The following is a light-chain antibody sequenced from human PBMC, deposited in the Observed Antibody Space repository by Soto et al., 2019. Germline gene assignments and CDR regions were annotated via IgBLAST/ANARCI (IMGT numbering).Light chain of an antibody. CDR2: TND. V-gene: IGLV1-47*02. CDR1: SSNIGSNY. J-gene: IGLJ3*02. Sequence: QSVLTQPPSASGTPGQRVTISCSGSSSNIGSNYVYWYQQLPGTAPKLLIYTNDQRPSGVPDRFSGSKSGTSASLAISGLLSEDEADYYCAAWDDSLRGWVFGVGTKLTVL. CDR3: AAWDDSLRGWV.